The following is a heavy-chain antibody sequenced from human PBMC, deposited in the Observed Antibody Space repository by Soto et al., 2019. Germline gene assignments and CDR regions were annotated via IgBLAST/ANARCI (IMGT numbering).Heavy chain of an antibody. V-gene: IGHV4-4*02. CDR3: ARRIAVAGSLRKQRLLDY. D-gene: IGHD6-19*01. J-gene: IGHJ4*02. CDR1: GGSISSNNW. Sequence: QVQLQESGPGLVKPSGTLSLTCAVSGGSISSNNWWSWVRQPPGRGLEWIGEIYDSGSTNYNPSLKSRVTISVDKSKNQCSLKVSSVTAADTAVYYCARRIAVAGSLRKQRLLDYWGQGTLVTVSS. CDR2: IYDSGST.